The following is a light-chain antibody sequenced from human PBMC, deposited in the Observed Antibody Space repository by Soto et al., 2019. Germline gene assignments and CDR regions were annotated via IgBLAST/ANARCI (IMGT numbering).Light chain of an antibody. CDR3: PSYDSTSVV. J-gene: IGLJ2*01. CDR2: GNS. CDR1: SSNIGAGYD. V-gene: IGLV1-40*01. Sequence: QSVLTQPPSVSGAPGQRVTISCTGSSSNIGAGYDVHWYQQLPGTAPKLLIYGNSNRPSGVPDRFSGSKSGTSASLAITGLQAEDEADYYCPSYDSTSVVFGRGTKVTVL.